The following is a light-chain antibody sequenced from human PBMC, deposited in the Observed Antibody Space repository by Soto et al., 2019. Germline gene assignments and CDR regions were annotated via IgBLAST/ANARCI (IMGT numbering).Light chain of an antibody. CDR2: DVT. J-gene: IGLJ3*02. CDR1: SSDVGGYND. Sequence: SALTQPASVSGSPGQSITISCTGTSSDVGGYNDVSWYQQHPGKAPKLMIYDVTNRPSGVSDRFSGSKSGNTASLSISGLQAEDEADYYCSSYTSSSINWLFGGGTKLTVL. CDR3: SSYTSSSINWL. V-gene: IGLV2-14*03.